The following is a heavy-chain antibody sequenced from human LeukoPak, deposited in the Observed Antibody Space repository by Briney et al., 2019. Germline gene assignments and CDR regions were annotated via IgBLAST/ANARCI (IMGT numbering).Heavy chain of an antibody. CDR3: AKEELAPHAFDI. CDR1: GFTFSSYG. J-gene: IGHJ3*02. Sequence: PGGSLRLSCAASGFTFSSYGMHWVSQAPGKGREWVAFIRYDGSNKYYADSVKGRFTISRDNSKNTLYLQMNSLRADDTAVYYCAKEELAPHAFDIWGQGTMVTVSS. V-gene: IGHV3-30*02. D-gene: IGHD6-13*01. CDR2: IRYDGSNK.